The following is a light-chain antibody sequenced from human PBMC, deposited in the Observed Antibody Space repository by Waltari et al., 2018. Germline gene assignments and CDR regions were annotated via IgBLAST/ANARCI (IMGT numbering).Light chain of an antibody. CDR1: SSDVGGSNY. J-gene: IGLJ2*01. Sequence: HSALTQPASVSGSPGQSITISCTGTSSDVGGSNYVSWYQQHPGKAPNLMIYDVNNRPSGVSNRFSGSKSGNTASLTISGLQAEDEADYFCSSYTSSSTLVFGGGTKLTVL. CDR2: DVN. V-gene: IGLV2-14*03. CDR3: SSYTSSSTLV.